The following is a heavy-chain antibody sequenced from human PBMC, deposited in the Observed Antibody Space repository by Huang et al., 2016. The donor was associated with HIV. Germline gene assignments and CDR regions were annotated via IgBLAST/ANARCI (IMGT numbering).Heavy chain of an antibody. V-gene: IGHV1-69*01. Sequence: QVQLEQSGPAVRKPWSSVKVSCQASGGSFSDQIISWVRQAPGQRFEWMVGISPRWRAPAYAQEFKGRVTMTADESTATIYMELNSLTSEDTAVYYCAMSLRYQYDSRSYWGRYFDYWGQGTLVTVSS. D-gene: IGHD3-16*01. CDR3: AMSLRYQYDSRSYWGRYFDY. J-gene: IGHJ4*02. CDR2: ISPRWRAP. CDR1: GGSFSDQI.